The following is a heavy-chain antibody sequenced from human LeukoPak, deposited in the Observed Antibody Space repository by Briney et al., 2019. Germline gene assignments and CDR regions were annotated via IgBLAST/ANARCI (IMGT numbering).Heavy chain of an antibody. CDR3: ARDTQYCGGDCYSNPTEGYYFDY. Sequence: SETLSLTCTVSGGSISSGGYYWSWIRQHPGKGLEWIGYIYYSGSTYYNPSLKSRVTISVDTSKNQFSLKLSSVTAADTAVYYCARDTQYCGGDCYSNPTEGYYFDYWGQGTLVTVSS. V-gene: IGHV4-31*03. J-gene: IGHJ4*02. CDR1: GGSISSGGYY. CDR2: IYYSGST. D-gene: IGHD2-21*02.